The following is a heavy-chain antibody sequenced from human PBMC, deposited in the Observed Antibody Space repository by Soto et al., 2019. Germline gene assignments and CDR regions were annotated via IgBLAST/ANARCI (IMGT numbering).Heavy chain of an antibody. CDR1: GDSMATGGHY. J-gene: IGHJ4*02. CDR3: ARDKDLQPTVWGF. V-gene: IGHV4-31*03. CDR2: VYYSGAT. Sequence: SETLSLTCTVSGDSMATGGHYYNWIRQVPGKGLEWIGYVYYSGATHYTPSLRARATISRDTSKNQFSLRLISVTAADTALYYCARDKDLQPTVWGFWGQGIQVTV. D-gene: IGHD3-16*01.